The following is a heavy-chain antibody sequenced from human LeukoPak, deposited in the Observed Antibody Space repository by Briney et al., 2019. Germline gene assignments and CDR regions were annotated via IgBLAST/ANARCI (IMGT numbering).Heavy chain of an antibody. CDR3: ARGWTFPDPIVGATMGYPDY. D-gene: IGHD1-26*01. J-gene: IGHJ4*02. Sequence: ASVKVSCKASGYTFTNYDISWVRQAPGQGLEWMGWITAYNGNTNYAQKLQGRVTMTTDTSTSTAYMELRSLRSDDTAVYYCARGWTFPDPIVGATMGYPDYWGQGTLVTVSS. CDR1: GYTFTNYD. CDR2: ITAYNGNT. V-gene: IGHV1-18*01.